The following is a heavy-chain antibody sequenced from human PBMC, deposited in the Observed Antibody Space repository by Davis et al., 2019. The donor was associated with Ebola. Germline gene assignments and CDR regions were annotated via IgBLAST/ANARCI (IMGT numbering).Heavy chain of an antibody. Sequence: MPSETLSLTCTVSGGSISSSSYYWGWIRQPPGKGLEWIGSIYYSGSTYYNPSLKSRVTISVDTSKNQFSLKLSSVTAADTAVYYCARDRCGSCYSSYGMDVWGQGTTVTVSS. CDR3: ARDRCGSCYSSYGMDV. CDR2: IYYSGST. J-gene: IGHJ6*02. D-gene: IGHD2-15*01. V-gene: IGHV4-39*02. CDR1: GGSISSSSYY.